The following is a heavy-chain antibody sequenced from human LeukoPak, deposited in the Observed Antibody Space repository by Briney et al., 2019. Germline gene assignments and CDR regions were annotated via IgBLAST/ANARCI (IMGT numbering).Heavy chain of an antibody. CDR1: GGSISSYQ. CDR2: LYYSGNT. CDR3: ARGPSGGVDNWFDP. J-gene: IGHJ5*02. D-gene: IGHD3-16*01. V-gene: IGHV4-59*01. Sequence: SETLSLTCTVSGGSISSYQWSWIRQPPGKGLEWIAYLYYSGNTNYNPSLKSRVTISVDTSKNQFSLKLSSVTAADTAVYYCARGPSGGVDNWFDPWGQGTLVTVSS.